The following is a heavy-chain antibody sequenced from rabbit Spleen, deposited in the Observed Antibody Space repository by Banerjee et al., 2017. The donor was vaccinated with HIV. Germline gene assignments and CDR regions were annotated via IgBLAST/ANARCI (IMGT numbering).Heavy chain of an antibody. V-gene: IGHV1S45*01. CDR2: IYSGSSTNT. Sequence: QEQLEESGGGLVKPGASLTLTCTASGFDFSSYYMSWVRQAPGKGLEWIGIIYSGSSTNTYYANWAKGRFTISKTSSTTVTLEMTSLTAADTATYFCARRGHSGVGYLALWGPGTLVTVS. CDR1: GFDFSSYY. CDR3: ARRGHSGVGYLAL. J-gene: IGHJ4*01. D-gene: IGHD1-1*01.